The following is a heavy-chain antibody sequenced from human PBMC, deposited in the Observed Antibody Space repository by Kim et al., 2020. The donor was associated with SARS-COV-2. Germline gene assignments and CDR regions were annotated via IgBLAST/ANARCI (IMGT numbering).Heavy chain of an antibody. CDR1: GYTFTRYA. J-gene: IGHJ5*02. CDR2: INTNTGNP. D-gene: IGHD3-22*01. Sequence: ASVKVSCKASGYTFTRYAMNWVRQAPGQGLEWMGWINTNTGNPTYAQGFTGRFVFSLDTSVSTAYLQISSLKAEDTAVYYCASEDDYYDSSGYYSALEGWFDPWGQGTLVTVSS. CDR3: ASEDDYYDSSGYYSALEGWFDP. V-gene: IGHV7-4-1*02.